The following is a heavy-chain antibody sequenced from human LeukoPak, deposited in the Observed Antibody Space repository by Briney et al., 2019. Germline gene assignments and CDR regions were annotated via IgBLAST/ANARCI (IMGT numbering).Heavy chain of an antibody. CDR2: ITSSSIYK. D-gene: IGHD3-10*01. J-gene: IGHJ4*02. V-gene: IGHV3-21*01. CDR3: ARDGVTMRILEY. Sequence: GGSLRLSCAASGFTFSSYSMNWVRQAPGKGLEWVSSITSSSIYKYYADSMKGRFTISRDNAKNSLYLQMDSLRAEDTAVYYCARDGVTMRILEYWGQGTLVTVSS. CDR1: GFTFSSYS.